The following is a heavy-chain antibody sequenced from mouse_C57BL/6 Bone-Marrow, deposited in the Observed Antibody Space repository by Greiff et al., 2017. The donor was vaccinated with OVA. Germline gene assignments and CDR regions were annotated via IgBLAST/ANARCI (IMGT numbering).Heavy chain of an antibody. V-gene: IGHV2-2*01. CDR3: ARMGSNLPFAY. CDR1: GFSLTSYG. D-gene: IGHD2-5*01. J-gene: IGHJ3*01. CDR2: IWSGGST. Sequence: QVQLQQSGPGLVQPSQSLSITCTVSGFSLTSYGVHWVRQSPGTGLEWLGVIWSGGSTDSNAAFISRLSISKDNSKSQVFFKMNSLQADDTAIYYCARMGSNLPFAYWGQGTLVTVSA.